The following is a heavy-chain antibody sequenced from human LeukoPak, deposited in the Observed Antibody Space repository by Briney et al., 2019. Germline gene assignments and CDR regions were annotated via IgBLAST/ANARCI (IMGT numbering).Heavy chain of an antibody. CDR3: ARAFYYYDSSGYYFGGFDY. CDR2: INPNSGGT. Sequence: ASVKVSCKASGYTFTGYYMHWVRQAPGQGLEGMGWINPNSGGTNYAQKFQGRVTMTRDTSISTAYMELSRLRSDDTAVYYCARAFYYYDSSGYYFGGFDYWGQGTLVTVSS. V-gene: IGHV1-2*02. J-gene: IGHJ4*02. CDR1: GYTFTGYY. D-gene: IGHD3-22*01.